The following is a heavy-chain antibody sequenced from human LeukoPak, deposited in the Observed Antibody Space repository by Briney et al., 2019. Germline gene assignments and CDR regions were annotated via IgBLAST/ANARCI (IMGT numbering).Heavy chain of an antibody. Sequence: GGSLRLSCAASGFTFSDYYMSWIRQAPGKGLEWVSYISSSGSTIYYADSVKGRFTISRDNAKNSLYLQMNSLRAEDTAVYYCARVYSVDYGDYVYYYYYMDVWGKGTTVTVSS. CDR1: GFTFSDYY. D-gene: IGHD4-17*01. CDR2: ISSSGSTI. CDR3: ARVYSVDYGDYVYYYYYMDV. J-gene: IGHJ6*03. V-gene: IGHV3-11*04.